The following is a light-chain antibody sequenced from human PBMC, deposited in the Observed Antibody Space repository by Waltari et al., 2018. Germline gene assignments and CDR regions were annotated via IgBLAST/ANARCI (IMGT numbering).Light chain of an antibody. CDR3: MQTLQAPLT. Sequence: DLVMTQSPLSLPVTPGEPASISCRSSQSLLHSHGNNYLDWYLQKPGQSPQLLIYLASNRAPGVPDRFSGSGSGTDFTLKISRVEAEDVGIYYCMQTLQAPLTFGPGTKVEI. CDR2: LAS. V-gene: IGKV2-28*01. J-gene: IGKJ3*01. CDR1: QSLLHSHGNNY.